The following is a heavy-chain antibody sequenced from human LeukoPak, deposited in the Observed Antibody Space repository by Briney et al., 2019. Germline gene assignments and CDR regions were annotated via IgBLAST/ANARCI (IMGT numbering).Heavy chain of an antibody. D-gene: IGHD1-26*01. V-gene: IGHV4-34*01. J-gene: IGHJ2*01. Sequence: SETLSLTCAVYGGSFSGYYWSWIRQPPGKGLEWNGEINHSGSTNYNPSLKSRVTISVDTSKNQFSLKLSSVTAADTAVYYCARGPHRGSYYARSYWYFDLWGRGTLVTVSS. CDR1: GGSFSGYY. CDR2: INHSGST. CDR3: ARGPHRGSYYARSYWYFDL.